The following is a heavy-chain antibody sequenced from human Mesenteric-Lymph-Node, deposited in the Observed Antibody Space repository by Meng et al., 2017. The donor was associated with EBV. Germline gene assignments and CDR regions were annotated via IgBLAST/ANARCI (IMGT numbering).Heavy chain of an antibody. J-gene: IGHJ4*02. CDR2: ISGSGGST. V-gene: IGHV3-23*01. CDR1: GFTFSSYA. D-gene: IGHD7-27*01. Sequence: EVQLLESGXGLVQPGGSLRLSCAASGFTFSSYAMSWVRQAPGKGLEWVSAISGSGGSTYYADSVKGRFTISRDNSKNTLSLQMNSLRAEDTAVYYCTRAGSNWEIDYWGQGTLVTVSS. CDR3: TRAGSNWEIDY.